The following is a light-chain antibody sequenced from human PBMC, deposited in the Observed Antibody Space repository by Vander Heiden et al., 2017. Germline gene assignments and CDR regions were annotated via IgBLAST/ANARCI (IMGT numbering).Light chain of an antibody. CDR1: QSISSY. CDR3: QQSYSTLPIT. Sequence: DIQMTPSPSSLSASVGDRVTITCRARQSISSYLNWYQQKPGKAPKLLIYAASSLQSGVPSRFSGSGSGTDFTLTISSLQPEDFATYYCQQSYSTLPITFGQGTRLEIK. J-gene: IGKJ5*01. CDR2: AAS. V-gene: IGKV1-39*01.